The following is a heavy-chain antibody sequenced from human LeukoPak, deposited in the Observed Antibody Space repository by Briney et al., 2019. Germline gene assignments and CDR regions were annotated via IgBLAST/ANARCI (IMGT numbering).Heavy chain of an antibody. V-gene: IGHV1-69*06. D-gene: IGHD2-2*01. Sequence: ASVKVSCKASGGTFSSYAISWVRQAPGQGLEWMGGIIPIFGTANYAQKFQGRVTITADKSTSTAYMEPSSLRSEDTAVYYCARGGDRVVPAAIDAFDIWGQGTMVTVSS. CDR3: ARGGDRVVPAAIDAFDI. CDR2: IIPIFGTA. J-gene: IGHJ3*02. CDR1: GGTFSSYA.